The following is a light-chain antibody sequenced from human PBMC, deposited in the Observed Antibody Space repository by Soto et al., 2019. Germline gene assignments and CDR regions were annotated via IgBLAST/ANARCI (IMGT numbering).Light chain of an antibody. CDR2: EVT. V-gene: IGLV2-8*01. CDR3: QCYDSSLSGYML. J-gene: IGLJ2*01. Sequence: QSALTQPPSASGSPGQSVTISCTGTSSDVGGYNYVSWYQQHPGKAPKLMIYEVTKRPSGVPDRFSGSKSGNTACLTVSGLQAEDEADYCCQCYDSSLSGYMLFGGGTKLTVL. CDR1: SSDVGGYNY.